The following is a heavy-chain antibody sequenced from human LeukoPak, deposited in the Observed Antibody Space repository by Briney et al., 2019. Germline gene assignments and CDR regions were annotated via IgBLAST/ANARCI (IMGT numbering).Heavy chain of an antibody. CDR1: GGSISSSSYY. D-gene: IGHD6-19*01. CDR3: TRDRGQWLVDY. Sequence: KPSETLSLTCTVSGGSISSSSYYWGWIRQPPGKGLEWIGSIYYSGGTYYNPSLKSRVTISVDTSKNQFSLKLSSVTAADTAVYYCTRDRGQWLVDYWGQGTLVTVSS. V-gene: IGHV4-39*02. CDR2: IYYSGGT. J-gene: IGHJ4*02.